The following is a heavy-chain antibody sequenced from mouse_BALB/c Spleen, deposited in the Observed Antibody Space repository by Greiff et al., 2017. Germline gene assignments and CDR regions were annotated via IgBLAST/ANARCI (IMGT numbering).Heavy chain of an antibody. J-gene: IGHJ4*01. V-gene: IGHV5-6-4*01. CDR2: ISSGGGNT. D-gene: IGHD1-1*01. Sequence: EVKLVESGGGLVKPGGSLKLSCAASGFTFSSYTMSWVRQTPEKRLEWVATISSGGGNTYYPDSVKGRFTISRDNANNNLYLQMSSLKSEDTAMYYCARDHGSSYLYAMDYWGQGTSVTVAS. CDR1: GFTFSSYT. CDR3: ARDHGSSYLYAMDY.